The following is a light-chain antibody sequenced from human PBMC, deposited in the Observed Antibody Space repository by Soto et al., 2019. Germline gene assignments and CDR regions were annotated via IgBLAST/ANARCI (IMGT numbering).Light chain of an antibody. J-gene: IGLJ1*01. CDR3: SSYAGNNKYV. Sequence: QPVLTQPPSVSGAPGQRVTISCTGSNSNIGAGYDVHWYQQLPRIAPKLLIYGNNIRPSGVPDRFSGSKFATSAYLTISGLQAEDEAEYYCSSYAGNNKYVFGTGTKLTVL. V-gene: IGLV1-40*01. CDR2: GNN. CDR1: NSNIGAGYD.